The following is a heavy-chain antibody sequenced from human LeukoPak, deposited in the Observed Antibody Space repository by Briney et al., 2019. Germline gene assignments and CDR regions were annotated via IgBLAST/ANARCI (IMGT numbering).Heavy chain of an antibody. V-gene: IGHV4-59*01. D-gene: IGHD1-14*01. CDR2: IHSSGST. Sequence: SETLSLTCTVPGGSISSTYWTWIRQPPGKGLQWIGYIHSSGSTNYNPSLKSRVTISVDTSKNQFSLKLNSVTAADTAEYYCTRGSGWGTKADTFDIWGQGTMVTVSS. J-gene: IGHJ3*02. CDR3: TRGSGWGTKADTFDI. CDR1: GGSISSTY.